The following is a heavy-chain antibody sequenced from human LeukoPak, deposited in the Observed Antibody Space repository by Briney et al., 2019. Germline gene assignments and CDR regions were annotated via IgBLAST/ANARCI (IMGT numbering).Heavy chain of an antibody. J-gene: IGHJ5*02. V-gene: IGHV4-34*01. D-gene: IGHD2-2*01. CDR3: ARHQVVPAVLFDP. CDR2: INHSGST. CDR1: GGSFSGYY. Sequence: SETLSLTCAVYGGSFSGYYWSWIRQPPGKGLEWIGEINHSGSTNYNPSLKSRVTISVDTSKNQFSLKLSSVTAADTAVYYCARHQVVPAVLFDPWGQGTLVTVSS.